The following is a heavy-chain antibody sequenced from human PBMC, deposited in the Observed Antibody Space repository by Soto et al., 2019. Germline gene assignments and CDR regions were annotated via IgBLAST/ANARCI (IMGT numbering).Heavy chain of an antibody. V-gene: IGHV3-23*01. CDR2: ISGSGYIT. Sequence: GGSLRLSCAASGFTFSSYAMSWVRQAPGKGLEWVSAISGSGYITYYADSVKGRFTISRDNSKNTLYLQMSSLRAEDTAVYYCAKDQGIAAAGTFDYWGQGTLVTVSS. CDR3: AKDQGIAAAGTFDY. D-gene: IGHD6-13*01. CDR1: GFTFSSYA. J-gene: IGHJ4*02.